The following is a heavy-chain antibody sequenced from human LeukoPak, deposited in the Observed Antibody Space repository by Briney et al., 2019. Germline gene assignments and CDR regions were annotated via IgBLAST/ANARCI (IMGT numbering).Heavy chain of an antibody. CDR1: GGSFSGYY. Sequence: SETLSLTCAVYGGSFSGYYWSWIRQPPGKGLEWIGEINHSGSTNYNPSLKSRVTISVDTSKNQFSLKLSSVTAADTAVYYCARARPPRITIFGVVSPNWSDPRGQGTLVTVSS. CDR3: ARARPPRITIFGVVSPNWSDP. V-gene: IGHV4-34*01. D-gene: IGHD3-3*01. CDR2: INHSGST. J-gene: IGHJ5*02.